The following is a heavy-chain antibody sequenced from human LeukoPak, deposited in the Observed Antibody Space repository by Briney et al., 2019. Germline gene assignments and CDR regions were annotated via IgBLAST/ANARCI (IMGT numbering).Heavy chain of an antibody. D-gene: IGHD3-16*01. Sequence: PSETLSLTCAVYGGSFSGYDWSWIRQPPGKGLEWIGEINHSGSTNYNPSLKSRVTISVDKSKNQFSLKLSSVTAADTAVYYCAREREVRGGFDPWGQGTLVTVSS. CDR1: GGSFSGYD. CDR2: INHSGST. J-gene: IGHJ5*02. V-gene: IGHV4-34*01. CDR3: AREREVRGGFDP.